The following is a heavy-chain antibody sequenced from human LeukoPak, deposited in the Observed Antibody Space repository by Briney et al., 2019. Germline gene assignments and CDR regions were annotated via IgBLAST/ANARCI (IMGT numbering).Heavy chain of an antibody. V-gene: IGHV3-11*04. CDR2: ISTRGSTI. CDR1: GFTFSDYY. CDR3: AELGITMIGGV. Sequence: GGSLRLSCEASGFTFSDYYMSWIRQAPGKGLEWLSYISTRGSTIYYADSVKGRFTIPRDNAKNSLYLQMNSLRAEDTAVYYCAELGITMIGGVWGKGTTVTISS. J-gene: IGHJ6*04. D-gene: IGHD3-10*02.